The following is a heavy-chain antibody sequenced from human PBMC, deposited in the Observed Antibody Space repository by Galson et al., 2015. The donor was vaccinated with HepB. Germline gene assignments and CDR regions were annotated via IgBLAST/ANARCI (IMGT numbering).Heavy chain of an antibody. V-gene: IGHV1-69*13. CDR1: GGTFSSYA. D-gene: IGHD6-19*01. CDR2: IIPIFGTA. CDR3: ARSAYGYSSGWYSLDY. J-gene: IGHJ4*02. Sequence: SVKVSCKASGGTFSSYAISWVRQAPGQGLEWMGGIIPIFGTANYAQKFQGRVTITADESTSTAYIELSSLRSEDTAVYYCARSAYGYSSGWYSLDYWGQGTLVTVSS.